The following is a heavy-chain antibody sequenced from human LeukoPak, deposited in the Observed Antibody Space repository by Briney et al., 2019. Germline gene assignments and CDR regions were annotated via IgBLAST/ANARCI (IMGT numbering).Heavy chain of an antibody. CDR3: GRAYDFSRH. D-gene: IGHD3-3*01. J-gene: IGHJ4*02. CDR2: IQPDGSEA. V-gene: IGHV3-7*01. Sequence: GGSLRLSCAASGFTFSSKWMSWVRQAPGKGLEWVGNIQPDGSEAYPVDSVKGRFTISRDNARNSLFLQMNSLRAEDTALYYCGRAYDFSRHWGQGTLVTVSS. CDR1: GFTFSSKW.